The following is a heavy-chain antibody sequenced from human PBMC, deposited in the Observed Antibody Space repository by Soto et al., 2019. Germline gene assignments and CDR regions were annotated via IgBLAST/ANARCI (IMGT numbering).Heavy chain of an antibody. Sequence: SETLSLTCTVSGGYISSYYGSWIRQPPGKGLEWIGYIYYGGTTNYNPSLKSRVTISVDTSKNQFSLKLNSVTAADTAVYYCARADYDFWSGQQPYFDYWGQGTLVTVSS. J-gene: IGHJ4*02. CDR1: GGYISSYY. D-gene: IGHD3-3*01. CDR3: ARADYDFWSGQQPYFDY. CDR2: IYYGGTT. V-gene: IGHV4-59*01.